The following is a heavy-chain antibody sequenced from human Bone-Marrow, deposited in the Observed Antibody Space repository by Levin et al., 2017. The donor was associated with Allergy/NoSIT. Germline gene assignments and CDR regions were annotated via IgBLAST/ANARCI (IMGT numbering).Heavy chain of an antibody. Sequence: GGSLRLSCAASGFTFSSYAMSWVRQAPGKGLEWVSAISGSGGSTYYADSVKGRFTISRDNSKNTLYLQMNSLRAEDTAVYYCAKIRAAGTTDYYYYGMDVWGQGTTVTVSS. D-gene: IGHD1-7*01. CDR1: GFTFSSYA. J-gene: IGHJ6*02. CDR3: AKIRAAGTTDYYYYGMDV. V-gene: IGHV3-23*01. CDR2: ISGSGGST.